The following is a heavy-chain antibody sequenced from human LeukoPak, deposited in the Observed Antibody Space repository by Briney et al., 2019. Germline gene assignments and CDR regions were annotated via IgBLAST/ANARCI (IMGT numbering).Heavy chain of an antibody. CDR3: ARHSTRFLEWSTLHY. D-gene: IGHD3-3*01. J-gene: IGHJ4*02. CDR2: IYPGDSHT. V-gene: IGHV5-51*01. CDR1: GYSFTSYW. Sequence: GESLKISCKGSGYSFTSYWIGGVRQMPGKGLEWMGIIYPGDSHTRYSPSFQGQVTISADKSISTAYLQWSSLKASDTAMYYCARHSTRFLEWSTLHYWGQGTLVTVSS.